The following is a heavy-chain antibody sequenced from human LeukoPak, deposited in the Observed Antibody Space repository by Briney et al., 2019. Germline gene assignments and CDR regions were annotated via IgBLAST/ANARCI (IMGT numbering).Heavy chain of an antibody. CDR1: GGSISSGGYY. CDR2: MYHSGST. J-gene: IGHJ4*02. CDR3: AREGGVAVTGGFYYFDY. Sequence: SQTLSLTCTVSGGSISSGGYYWSWIRQPPGKGLEWIGHMYHSGSTYYNPSLKSRVTISVDRSKNQFSLKLNSVTAADTAVYYCAREGGVAVTGGFYYFDYWGQGTLVTVSS. V-gene: IGHV4-30-2*01. D-gene: IGHD6-19*01.